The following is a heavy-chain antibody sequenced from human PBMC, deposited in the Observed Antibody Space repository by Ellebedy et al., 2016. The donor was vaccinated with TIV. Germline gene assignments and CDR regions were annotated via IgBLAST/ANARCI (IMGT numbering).Heavy chain of an antibody. Sequence: GGSLRLSCAASGFTFSNYAMTWVRQAPGKGLEWVAAISFDGDIKYYADSVEGRFTISRDNSKNTLYLQMNSLRAEDTAVYYCAKASTLWFGELLYSYYFDYWGQGTLVTVSS. D-gene: IGHD3-10*01. J-gene: IGHJ4*02. CDR2: ISFDGDIK. CDR3: AKASTLWFGELLYSYYFDY. V-gene: IGHV3-30-3*01. CDR1: GFTFSNYA.